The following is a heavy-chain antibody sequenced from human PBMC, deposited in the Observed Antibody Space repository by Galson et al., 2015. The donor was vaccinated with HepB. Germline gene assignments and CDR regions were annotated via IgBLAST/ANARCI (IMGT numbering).Heavy chain of an antibody. CDR1: GYSFSKYW. V-gene: IGHV5-51*01. CDR2: IYPGDLNI. Sequence: QSGAEVKKPGESLKISCKTSGYSFSKYWIVWVRQMAGKGLESMGIIYPGDLNIKYSPTFEGRVIISADKSTDTAYVEWTSLKTSDSAVYYCARQGGSSGKLDLWGLGTLVTVS. J-gene: IGHJ4*02. D-gene: IGHD6-19*01. CDR3: ARQGGSSGKLDL.